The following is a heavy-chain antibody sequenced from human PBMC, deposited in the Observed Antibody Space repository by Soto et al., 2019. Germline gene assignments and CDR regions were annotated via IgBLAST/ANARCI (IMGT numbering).Heavy chain of an antibody. V-gene: IGHV1-69*13. D-gene: IGHD6-6*01. Sequence: SVKVSCKSSGGTFSRYAISWVRQAPVQVLEWMGGIIPIFGTANYAQKFQGRVTITADESTSTAYMELSSLRSEDTAVYYCASAIAARYYYYGMDVWGQGTTVTVSS. J-gene: IGHJ6*02. CDR3: ASAIAARYYYYGMDV. CDR1: GGTFSRYA. CDR2: IIPIFGTA.